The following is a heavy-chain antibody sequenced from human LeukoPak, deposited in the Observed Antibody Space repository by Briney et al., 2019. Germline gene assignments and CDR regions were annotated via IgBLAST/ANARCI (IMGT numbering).Heavy chain of an antibody. D-gene: IGHD6-13*01. CDR1: GDSVTSGAYH. Sequence: TPSETLSLTCTLSGDSVTSGAYHWSWIRQHPGKGLEWIGYIHCRGTTDYNPSHKSRLTLSLDTSENQFSLKLSSVTAADTAVYYCATYDGGAAAGTFDYWGQGTLVTVSS. CDR2: IHCRGTT. CDR3: ATYDGGAAAGTFDY. V-gene: IGHV4-31*03. J-gene: IGHJ4*02.